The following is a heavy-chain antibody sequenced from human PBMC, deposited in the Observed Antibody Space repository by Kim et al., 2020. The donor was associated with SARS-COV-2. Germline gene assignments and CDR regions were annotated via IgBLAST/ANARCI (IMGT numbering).Heavy chain of an antibody. Sequence: GGSLRLSCAVSGFIVSRYTMHWVRQSPGKGLEYVSTITTTGGVTLYADSVRGRFSISRDDAKNTLLLQLDSLRGDDTAVYYCAREGVRKGFVIWDHGTL. CDR1: GFIVSRYT. V-gene: IGHV3-64*02. CDR2: ITTTGGVT. CDR3: AREGVRKGFVI. J-gene: IGHJ3*02.